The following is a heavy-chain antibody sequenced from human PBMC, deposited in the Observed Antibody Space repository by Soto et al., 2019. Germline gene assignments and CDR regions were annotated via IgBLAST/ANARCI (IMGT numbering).Heavy chain of an antibody. D-gene: IGHD3-9*01. Sequence: PGGSLRLSCAASGFTFSSYAMSWVRQAPGKGLEWVSAISGSGGSTYYADSVKGRFTISRDNSKNTLYLQMSSLRAEDTAVYYSAKAVMYYDILNGFVYWGQGPLVTVSS. J-gene: IGHJ4*02. CDR3: AKAVMYYDILNGFVY. V-gene: IGHV3-23*01. CDR2: ISGSGGST. CDR1: GFTFSSYA.